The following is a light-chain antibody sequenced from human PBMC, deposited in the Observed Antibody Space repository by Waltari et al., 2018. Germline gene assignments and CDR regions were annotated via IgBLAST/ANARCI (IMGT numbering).Light chain of an antibody. CDR1: SSNIGTRYG. Sequence: SSSNIGTRYGVHWYQQLPGTAPKLLIYANHHRPSGVPDRFSGSKSGTSASLAITGLQPEDEADYYCQSYDITLSAWVFGGGTRLTVL. J-gene: IGLJ3*02. CDR2: ANH. CDR3: QSYDITLSAWV. V-gene: IGLV1-40*01.